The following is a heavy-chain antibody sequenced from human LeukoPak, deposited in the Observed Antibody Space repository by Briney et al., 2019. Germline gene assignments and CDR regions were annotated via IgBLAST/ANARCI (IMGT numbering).Heavy chain of an antibody. V-gene: IGHV4-59*01. J-gene: IGHJ3*02. CDR2: IYYSGST. Sequence: KPSETLSLTCTVSGGSISSYYWSWIRQPPGKGLEWIEYIYYSGSTNYNPSLKSRVTISVDTSKNQFSLKLSSVTAADTAVYYCARDLTWGAFDIWGQGTMVTVSS. D-gene: IGHD7-27*01. CDR1: GGSISSYY. CDR3: ARDLTWGAFDI.